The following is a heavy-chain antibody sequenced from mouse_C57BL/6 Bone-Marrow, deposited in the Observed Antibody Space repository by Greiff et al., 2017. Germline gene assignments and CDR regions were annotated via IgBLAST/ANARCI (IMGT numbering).Heavy chain of an antibody. CDR3: ARYDYYSND. Sequence: QVQLQQSGAELARPGSSVKLSCKASGYTFTSYWMDWVKQRPGQGLEWIGNIYPSDSETHYNQKFKDKATLTVDKSSSTAYMQLSSLTSEDSAVYYCARYDYYSNDWGQGTTLTVSS. CDR2: IYPSDSET. D-gene: IGHD2-5*01. V-gene: IGHV1-61*01. J-gene: IGHJ2*01. CDR1: GYTFTSYW.